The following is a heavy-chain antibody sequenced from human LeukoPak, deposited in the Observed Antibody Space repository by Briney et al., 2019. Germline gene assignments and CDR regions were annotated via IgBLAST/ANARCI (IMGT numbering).Heavy chain of an antibody. J-gene: IGHJ6*02. CDR2: ISSNGGST. V-gene: IGHV3-64*01. CDR3: ARTTDSSGWYLYYYGMDV. D-gene: IGHD6-19*01. Sequence: GGSLRLSCAASGFPFSSYAMHWVRQAPGKGLEYVSAISSNGGSTYYANSVKGRFTISRDNSKNTLYLQMGSLRAEDMAVYYCARTTDSSGWYLYYYGMDVWGQGTTVTVSS. CDR1: GFPFSSYA.